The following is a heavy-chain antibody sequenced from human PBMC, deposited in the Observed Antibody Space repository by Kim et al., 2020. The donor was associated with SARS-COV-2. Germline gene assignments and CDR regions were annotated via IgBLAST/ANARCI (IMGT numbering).Heavy chain of an antibody. J-gene: IGHJ5*02. D-gene: IGHD5-12*01. V-gene: IGHV6-1*01. CDR2: TYYRSKWYN. CDR1: GDSVPSNSAA. CDR3: AIEGSGYASSDLWWVDP. Sequence: SQTLSLTCAISGDSVPSNSAAWNWIRQSPSRGLEWLGRTYYRSKWYNDYAVSVKSRITINPDTSNNQFSLQLNSVTPEDTAVYYCAIEGSGYASSDLWWVDPWGQGTRVTVSS.